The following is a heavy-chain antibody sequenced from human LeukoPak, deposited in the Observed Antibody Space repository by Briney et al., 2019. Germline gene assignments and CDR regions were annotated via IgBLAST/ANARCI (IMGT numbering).Heavy chain of an antibody. Sequence: GGSLRLSCAASGSTFSSYTMNWVRQAPGKGLEWVSYISTGSSTAYYADSVKGRFTISRDNAKNSLYLQMNSLRAEDTAVYYCARDSSLCTGGSCHKGHYFDYWGQGTLVTVSS. V-gene: IGHV3-48*01. CDR2: ISTGSSTA. J-gene: IGHJ4*02. CDR3: ARDSSLCTGGSCHKGHYFDY. D-gene: IGHD2-15*01. CDR1: GSTFSSYT.